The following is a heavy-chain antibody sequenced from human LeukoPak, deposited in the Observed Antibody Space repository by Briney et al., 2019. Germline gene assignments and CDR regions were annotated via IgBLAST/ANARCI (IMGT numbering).Heavy chain of an antibody. Sequence: GGSLRLSCAVSGFTFSSYWMIWFRQAPGKGLEWVAHINQDGSVKNYVDSVKGRFTISRDNAKNSLYLQMNSLRAEDTAVYYCARVQRPDYSNPWYFDYWGQGTLVTVSS. D-gene: IGHD4-11*01. CDR3: ARVQRPDYSNPWYFDY. J-gene: IGHJ4*02. CDR2: INQDGSVK. V-gene: IGHV3-7*01. CDR1: GFTFSSYW.